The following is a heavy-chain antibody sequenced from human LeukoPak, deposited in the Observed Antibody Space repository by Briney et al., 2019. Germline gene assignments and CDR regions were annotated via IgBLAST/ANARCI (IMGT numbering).Heavy chain of an antibody. V-gene: IGHV4-30-2*01. Sequence: SETLSLTCAVSGGSISSGGYSWSWIRQPPGKGLEWIGYIYHSGSTYYNPSLKSRVTISVDRSKNQFSLKLGSVTAADTAVYYCARGSVLYYFDYWGQGTLVTVSS. CDR3: ARGSVLYYFDY. D-gene: IGHD3-3*01. CDR1: GGSISSGGYS. J-gene: IGHJ4*02. CDR2: IYHSGST.